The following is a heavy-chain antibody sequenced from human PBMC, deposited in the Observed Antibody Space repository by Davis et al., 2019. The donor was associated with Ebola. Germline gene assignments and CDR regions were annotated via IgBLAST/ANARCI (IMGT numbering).Heavy chain of an antibody. J-gene: IGHJ6*04. Sequence: ASVKVSCKASGYTFTGYQMHWVRQAPGQGLEWMGQINPDSGGTYHAQKFQGRVTMTRDTSISTAYMELSRLRSDDTAVYYCAAMLGYCSVTTCFPYYGMDVWGKGTTVTVSS. CDR3: AAMLGYCSVTTCFPYYGMDV. V-gene: IGHV1-2*06. CDR2: INPDSGGT. CDR1: GYTFTGYQ. D-gene: IGHD2-2*01.